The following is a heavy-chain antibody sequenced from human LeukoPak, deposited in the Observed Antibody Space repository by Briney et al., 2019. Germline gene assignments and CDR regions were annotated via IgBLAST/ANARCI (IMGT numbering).Heavy chain of an antibody. V-gene: IGHV3-74*01. D-gene: IGHD2-21*02. CDR1: GFTLSNYW. CDR2: LHSNGAFT. CDR3: ARFVVVTAGDY. Sequence: PGGSLRLSCSASGFTLSNYWMHWVRQAPGKSLVWVARLHSNGAFTTYADSVKGRFTISGDTAKNTLYLQMNSLRVEDTAVYYCARFVVVTAGDYWGQGTLVTVSS. J-gene: IGHJ4*01.